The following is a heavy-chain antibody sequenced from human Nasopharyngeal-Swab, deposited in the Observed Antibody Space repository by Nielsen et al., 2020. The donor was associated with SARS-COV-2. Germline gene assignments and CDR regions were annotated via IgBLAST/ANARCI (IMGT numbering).Heavy chain of an antibody. V-gene: IGHV4-4*07. CDR3: ARESLHYYGSGSYYNVLDY. Sequence: SETLSLTCTVSGGSISSYYGSWIRQPAGKGLEWIGRIYTSGSTNYSPSLKSRVTMSVDTSKNPFSLKLSSVTAADTAVYYCARESLHYYGSGSYYNVLDYWGQGTLVTVSS. CDR1: GGSISSYY. J-gene: IGHJ4*02. CDR2: IYTSGST. D-gene: IGHD3-10*01.